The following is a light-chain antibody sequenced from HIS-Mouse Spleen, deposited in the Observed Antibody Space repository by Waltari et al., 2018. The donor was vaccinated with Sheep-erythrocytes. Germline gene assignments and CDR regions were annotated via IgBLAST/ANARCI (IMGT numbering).Light chain of an antibody. CDR1: SSDLGSYNL. J-gene: IGLJ3*02. V-gene: IGLV2-23*01. Sequence: QSALTQPASVSGSPGQSITISCPGTSSDLGSYNLVSWYQQHPGKAPKLMIYEGSKRPSGVSNRFSGSKSGNTASLTISGLQAEDEADYYCCSYAGSSTPWVFGGGTKLTVL. CDR2: EGS. CDR3: CSYAGSSTPWV.